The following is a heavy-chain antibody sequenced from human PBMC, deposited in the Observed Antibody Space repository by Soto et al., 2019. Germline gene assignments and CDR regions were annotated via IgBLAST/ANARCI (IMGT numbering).Heavy chain of an antibody. Sequence: ASVKVSCKASGYTFTSYDINWVRQATGQGLEWMGWMNPNSGNTGYAQKFQGRVTMTRNTSISTAYMELSSLRSEDTAVYYCAKGTTSIETISASSYYYYYYYMDVWGKGTTVTVSS. V-gene: IGHV1-8*01. D-gene: IGHD4-4*01. CDR3: AKGTTSIETISASSYYYYYYYMDV. J-gene: IGHJ6*03. CDR1: GYTFTSYD. CDR2: MNPNSGNT.